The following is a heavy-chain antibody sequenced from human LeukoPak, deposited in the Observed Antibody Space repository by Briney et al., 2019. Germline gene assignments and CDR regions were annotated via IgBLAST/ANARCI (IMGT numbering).Heavy chain of an antibody. Sequence: SVKVSCKASGYTFTSYGISWVRQAPGQGLEWMGGIIPIFGTANYAQKFQGRVTITADKSTSTAYMELSRLRSDDTAVYYCARVQYDFWSGYYWDFDYWGQGTLVTVSS. D-gene: IGHD3-3*01. V-gene: IGHV1-69*06. CDR3: ARVQYDFWSGYYWDFDY. CDR1: GYTFTSYG. CDR2: IIPIFGTA. J-gene: IGHJ4*02.